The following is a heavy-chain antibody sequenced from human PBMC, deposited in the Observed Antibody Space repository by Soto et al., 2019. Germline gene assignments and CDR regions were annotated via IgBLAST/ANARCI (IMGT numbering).Heavy chain of an antibody. D-gene: IGHD2-2*01. CDR3: ARKSPIRACSSTSCFIYNWFDP. J-gene: IGHJ5*02. V-gene: IGHV4-34*01. Sequence: SETLSLTCAVYGGSFSGYYWSWIRQPPGKGLEWIGEINHSGSTNYNPSLKSRVTISVDTSKNQFSLKLSSVTAAETAVYYCARKSPIRACSSTSCFIYNWFDPWGQGTLVTVSS. CDR2: INHSGST. CDR1: GGSFSGYY.